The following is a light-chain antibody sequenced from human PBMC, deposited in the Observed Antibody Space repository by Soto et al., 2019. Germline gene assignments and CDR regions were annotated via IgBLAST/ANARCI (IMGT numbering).Light chain of an antibody. CDR1: SSDVGGYNY. CDR3: SSYTSSSTPIV. CDR2: EVS. Sequence: QSALTQPASVSGSPGQSITISCTGTSSDVGGYNYVSWYQQHPGKAPKLMIYEVSNRPSGVSNRFSGPKSGNTASLTISGLQAEDEADYYCSSYTSSSTPIVFGTGTKLTVL. J-gene: IGLJ1*01. V-gene: IGLV2-14*01.